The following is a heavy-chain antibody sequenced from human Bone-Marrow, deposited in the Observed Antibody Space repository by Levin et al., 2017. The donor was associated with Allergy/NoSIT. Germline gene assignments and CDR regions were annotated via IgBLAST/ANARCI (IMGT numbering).Heavy chain of an antibody. D-gene: IGHD5-24*01. J-gene: IGHJ4*02. CDR3: SRDIWNGYTHVFLDF. CDR1: GDSVSSGTAT. V-gene: IGHV6-1*01. Sequence: TSQTLSLTCAISGDSVSSGTATWNWIRQSPSRGLEWLGRTYYRSGFSYDYAQSLKGRITINIDTFKNQFSLHLTSVTPDDTAMYYCSRDIWNGYTHVFLDFWGQGIPVTVSS. CDR2: TYYRSGFSY.